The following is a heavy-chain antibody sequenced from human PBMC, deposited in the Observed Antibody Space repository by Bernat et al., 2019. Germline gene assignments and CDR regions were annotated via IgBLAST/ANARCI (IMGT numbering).Heavy chain of an antibody. V-gene: IGHV1-18*01. D-gene: IGHD3-10*01. CDR1: GYTFTSYG. CDR2: ISAYNGDT. Sequence: QVQLVQSGAEVKKPGASVRVSCKTSGYTFTSYGVSWVRQAPGQGLEWMGWISAYNGDTNYRQKFQGRVTMTTETSTRTAYMELRSLTSDDTAVYYCALGSGSYSPCLASFDYWGQGTLVTVSS. J-gene: IGHJ4*02. CDR3: ALGSGSYSPCLASFDY.